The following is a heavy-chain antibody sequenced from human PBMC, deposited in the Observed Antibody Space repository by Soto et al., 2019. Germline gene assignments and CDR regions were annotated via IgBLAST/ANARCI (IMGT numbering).Heavy chain of an antibody. CDR2: IYYSGST. Sequence: SETLSLTCTVSGGSISSSSYYWGWIRQPPGKGLEWIGSIYYSGSTYYNPSLKSRVTISVDTSKNQFSLKLSSVTAADTAVYYCARKYCGGDCYGADYYYYMDVWGKGTTVTVSS. V-gene: IGHV4-39*01. CDR1: GGSISSSSYY. J-gene: IGHJ6*03. CDR3: ARKYCGGDCYGADYYYYMDV. D-gene: IGHD2-21*01.